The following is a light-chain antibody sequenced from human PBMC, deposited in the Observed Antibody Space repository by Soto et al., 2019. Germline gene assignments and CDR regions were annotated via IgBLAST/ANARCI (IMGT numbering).Light chain of an antibody. CDR1: SSDVGAHDF. V-gene: IGLV2-14*01. CDR3: NSYTLSRTVI. J-gene: IGLJ2*01. CDR2: EVT. Sequence: QSALTQPASVSGSPGQSITISCSGTSSDVGAHDFVSWYQHHPDKAPKVIIFEVTKRPSGVSSRFSGSKTGNTASRTISGLQAEDEADYYCNSYTLSRTVIFGGGTKLTVL.